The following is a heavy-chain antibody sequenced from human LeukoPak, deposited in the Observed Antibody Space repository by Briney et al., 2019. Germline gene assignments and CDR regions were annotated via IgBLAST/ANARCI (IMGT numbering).Heavy chain of an antibody. Sequence: GRSLRLSCAASGFTFSSYAMLWVRQAPGKGLEWVAVISYDGSNKYYADSVKGRFTISRDNSKNTLYLQMNSLRAEDTAVYYCARGHYGGNSHYYYGMDVWGQGTTVTVSS. D-gene: IGHD4-23*01. CDR1: GFTFSSYA. J-gene: IGHJ6*02. CDR2: ISYDGSNK. V-gene: IGHV3-30-3*01. CDR3: ARGHYGGNSHYYYGMDV.